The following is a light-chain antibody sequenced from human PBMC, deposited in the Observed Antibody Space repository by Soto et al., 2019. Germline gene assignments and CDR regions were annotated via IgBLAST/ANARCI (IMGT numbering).Light chain of an antibody. CDR1: QSVASN. V-gene: IGKV3-15*01. J-gene: IGKJ3*01. Sequence: EIVMTQSPATLSVSPGERATVSCRASQSVASNLAWYQQKPGQAPRLLIYGASTRAAGVPARFSGSGSGTEFTLIVISLQADDFAVYYCQHYNSWPIFTFGPGTKVDFK. CDR2: GAS. CDR3: QHYNSWPIFT.